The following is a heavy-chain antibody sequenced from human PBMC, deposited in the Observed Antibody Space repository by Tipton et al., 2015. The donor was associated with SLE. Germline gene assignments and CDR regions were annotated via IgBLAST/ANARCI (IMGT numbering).Heavy chain of an antibody. D-gene: IGHD5-12*01. CDR3: ARDSRWLPDY. J-gene: IGHJ4*02. V-gene: IGHV3-30*04. Sequence: SLRLSCAASGFSFSGYAMHWVRQAPGKGLEWVAVISLGGSNKYYADSVKGRFTISKDNSRNTLYLEMNSLRAEDTALYYCARDSRWLPDYWGQGTLVTVSS. CDR1: GFSFSGYA. CDR2: ISLGGSNK.